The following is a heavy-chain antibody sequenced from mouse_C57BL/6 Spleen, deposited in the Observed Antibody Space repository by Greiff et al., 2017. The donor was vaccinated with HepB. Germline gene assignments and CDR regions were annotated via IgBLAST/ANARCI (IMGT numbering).Heavy chain of an antibody. D-gene: IGHD1-1*01. J-gene: IGHJ2*01. V-gene: IGHV1-80*01. CDR2: IYPGDGDT. CDR3: AGGGVITAIDY. CDR1: GYAFSSYW. Sequence: VQLQQSGAELVKPGASVKLSCKASGYAFSSYWMNWVKQRPGKGLEWIGQIYPGDGDTNYNGKFKGKATLTATTSSSTAYMQLSSLTSEDSAVCCWAGGGVITAIDYWGQGTTVTVSS.